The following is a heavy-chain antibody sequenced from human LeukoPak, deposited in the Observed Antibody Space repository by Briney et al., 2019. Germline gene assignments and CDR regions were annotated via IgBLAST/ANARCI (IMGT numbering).Heavy chain of an antibody. CDR2: LYSDGST. D-gene: IGHD3-22*01. V-gene: IGHV3-53*01. Sequence: PGGSLRLSCAASGFTVSSNYMTWVRQAPGGGLEWLSGLYSDGSTYYADSVKGRFTILRDNSKNTLYLQMNSLRAEDTAVYYCARLPIVVITSGGYWGQGTLVTVSS. J-gene: IGHJ4*02. CDR1: GFTVSSNY. CDR3: ARLPIVVITSGGY.